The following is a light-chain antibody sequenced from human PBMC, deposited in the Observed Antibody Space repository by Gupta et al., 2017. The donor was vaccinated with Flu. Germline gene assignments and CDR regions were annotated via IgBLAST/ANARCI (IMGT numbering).Light chain of an antibody. J-gene: IGKJ1*01. CDR2: KAS. CDR3: QQYNSYPWT. Sequence: PSTLSASVGDRVTITCRASQSISSWLAWYQQKPGKAPKLLIYKASSLQSGVPSRFSGSGSGTEFTLTISSLQPDDFATYYCQQYNSYPWTFGQGTKVEIK. CDR1: QSISSW. V-gene: IGKV1-5*03.